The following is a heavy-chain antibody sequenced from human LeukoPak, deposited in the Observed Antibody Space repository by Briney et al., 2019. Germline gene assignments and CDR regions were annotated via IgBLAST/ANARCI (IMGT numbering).Heavy chain of an antibody. D-gene: IGHD5-12*01. V-gene: IGHV3-48*03. J-gene: IGHJ4*02. CDR1: GFTFSSYE. CDR3: AINGGGDSGYGNFDY. CDR2: ISSSGSTI. Sequence: GGSLRLSCAASGFTFSSYEMNWVRQAPGEGLEWVSYISSSGSTIYYADSVKGRFTISRDNAKNSLYLQMNSLRAEDTAFYYCAINGGGDSGYGNFDYWGQGTLVTVSS.